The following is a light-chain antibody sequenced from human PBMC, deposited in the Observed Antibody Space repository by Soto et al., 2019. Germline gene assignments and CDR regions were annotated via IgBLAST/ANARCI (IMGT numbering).Light chain of an antibody. CDR2: GTS. J-gene: IGKJ2*01. CDR3: QQYDNSPRYT. Sequence: EIVLTQSPGTLPLSPGERATLSCRASQSVSSRHLAWYQQKPGQAPRLLIYGTSSRATGIPDRFSGSGSGTDFTLTISRLEPEDFAVYYCQQYDNSPRYTFGQGTKLEIK. V-gene: IGKV3-20*01. CDR1: QSVSSRH.